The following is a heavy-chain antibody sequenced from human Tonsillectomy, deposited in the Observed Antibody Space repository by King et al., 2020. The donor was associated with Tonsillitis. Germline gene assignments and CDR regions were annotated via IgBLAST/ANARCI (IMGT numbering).Heavy chain of an antibody. J-gene: IGHJ3*01. Sequence: VQLVESGGGVVQPGGSLRLSCAASGFTFSSYGMLWVRQAPGKGLEWVAFIRYDGSSKYYADSVKGRFTFSRDNSKNTLYLQMIRLRPEDTAVYYCAKLCYDDVLWSDRLDAFEGGGQGAMVTVSA. CDR2: IRYDGSSK. CDR1: GFTFSSYG. V-gene: IGHV3-30*02. D-gene: IGHD3-16*02. CDR3: AKLCYDDVLWSDRLDAFEG.